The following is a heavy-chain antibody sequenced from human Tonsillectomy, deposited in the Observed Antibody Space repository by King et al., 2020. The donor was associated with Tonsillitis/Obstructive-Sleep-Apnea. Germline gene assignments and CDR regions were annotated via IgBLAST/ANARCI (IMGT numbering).Heavy chain of an antibody. Sequence: VQLVESGGGVVQPGRSLRLSCAASGFTLSSYAMHWVRQAPGKGLEWVAVISYDGSNKYYADSVKGRFTISRDNSKNTLYLQMNSLRAEDTAVYYCARGFYCSGGSCYSYYYMDVWGKGTTVTVSS. D-gene: IGHD2-15*01. CDR1: GFTLSSYA. V-gene: IGHV3-30*01. J-gene: IGHJ6*03. CDR2: ISYDGSNK. CDR3: ARGFYCSGGSCYSYYYMDV.